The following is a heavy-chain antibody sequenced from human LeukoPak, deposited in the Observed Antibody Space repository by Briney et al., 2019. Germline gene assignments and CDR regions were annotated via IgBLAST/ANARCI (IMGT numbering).Heavy chain of an antibody. CDR1: GGSISDYY. V-gene: IGHV4-59*01. Sequence: SETLSLTCTVSGGSISDYYWSWIRQPPGKGLEWIGYIYYSGSSYHSGSTNYNPSLKSRVTISVEASENQFSLKLNSVTAADTAVYYCARDRVHFDFWGQGTLLTVSS. CDR2: IYYSGSSYHSGST. J-gene: IGHJ4*02. CDR3: ARDRVHFDF.